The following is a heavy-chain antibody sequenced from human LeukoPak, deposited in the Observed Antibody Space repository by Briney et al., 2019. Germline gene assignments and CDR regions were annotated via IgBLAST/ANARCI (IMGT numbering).Heavy chain of an antibody. J-gene: IGHJ5*02. D-gene: IGHD2-21*01. CDR1: GGTSSSYA. V-gene: IGHV1-69*04. CDR3: AREPYCGGDCFSGWFDP. Sequence: SVKVSCKASGGTSSSYAISWVRQAPGQGLEWMGRIIPILGIANYAQKFQGRVTITADESTSTAYMELSSLRSEDTAVYYCAREPYCGGDCFSGWFDPWGQGTLVTVSS. CDR2: IIPILGIA.